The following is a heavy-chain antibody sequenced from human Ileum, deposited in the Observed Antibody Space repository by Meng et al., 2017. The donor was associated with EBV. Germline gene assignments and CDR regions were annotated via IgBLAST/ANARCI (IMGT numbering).Heavy chain of an antibody. CDR1: RYTFTDHA. CDR2: INTKTGNP. J-gene: IGHJ4*02. D-gene: IGHD3-16*01. Sequence: QVRLEQSAYEVKNPGASVKIACQTARYTFTDHAMNRVRKAPGHWLEWLGWINTKTGNPTFAQAFTGRFVLSLDTSVNTAYLQINDLQAADTAIYYCARWTYGGSQGGLDYWGQGTLVTVSS. V-gene: IGHV7-4-1*02. CDR3: ARWTYGGSQGGLDY.